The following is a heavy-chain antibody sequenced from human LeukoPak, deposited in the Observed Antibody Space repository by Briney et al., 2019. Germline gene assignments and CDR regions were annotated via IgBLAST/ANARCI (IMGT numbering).Heavy chain of an antibody. Sequence: GGSLRLSCAASGFTFSSNWMSWVRQAPGKGLEWVANIKQEGSEKYYVNSVKGRFTISRDNAKNSLYLQMNSLRAENTAVYYCAKRFRYCSGGSCYTGTGDNYYYYYMDVWGKGTTVTVSS. V-gene: IGHV3-7*01. CDR1: GFTFSSNW. CDR3: AKRFRYCSGGSCYTGTGDNYYYYYMDV. CDR2: IKQEGSEK. D-gene: IGHD2-15*01. J-gene: IGHJ6*03.